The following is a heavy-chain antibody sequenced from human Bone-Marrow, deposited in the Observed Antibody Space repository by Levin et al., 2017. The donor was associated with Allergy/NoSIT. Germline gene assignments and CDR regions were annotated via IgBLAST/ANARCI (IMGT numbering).Heavy chain of an antibody. CDR2: IYYSGST. J-gene: IGHJ5*02. D-gene: IGHD3-10*01. CDR3: ARSGSGSREFDP. Sequence: RSPTLSLPCTVSGGSISSYYWSWIRQPPGKGLEWIGYIYYSGSTNYNPSLKSRVTISVDTSKNQFSLKLSSVTAADTAVYYCARSGSGSREFDPWGQGTLVTVSS. CDR1: GGSISSYY. V-gene: IGHV4-59*08.